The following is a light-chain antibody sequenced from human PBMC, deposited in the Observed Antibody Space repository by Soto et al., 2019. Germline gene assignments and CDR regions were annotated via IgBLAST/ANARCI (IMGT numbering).Light chain of an antibody. CDR3: QQYNNWPRT. V-gene: IGKV1-8*01. CDR2: AAS. Sequence: AIRMTQSPSSLSASTGDRVTITCRASQGISSYLAWYQQKPGKAPKLLIYAASTLQSGVPSRFSGSGSGTDFTLTISCLQSEDFATYYCQQYNNWPRTFGGGTKVEIK. J-gene: IGKJ4*01. CDR1: QGISSY.